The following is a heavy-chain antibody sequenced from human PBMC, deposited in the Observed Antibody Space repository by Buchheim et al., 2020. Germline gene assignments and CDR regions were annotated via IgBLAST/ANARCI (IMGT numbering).Heavy chain of an antibody. CDR2: IKQDGSEK. V-gene: IGHV3-7*03. J-gene: IGHJ6*02. CDR3: ARDHYGSGSYYMTGYGMDV. D-gene: IGHD3-10*01. CDR1: GFTFSSYW. Sequence: EVQLVESGGGLVQPGGSLRLSCAASGFTFSSYWMSWVRQAPGKGLEWVANIKQDGSEKYYVDSVKGRFTISRDNAKNSLYMQMNSLRAEDTAVYYCARDHYGSGSYYMTGYGMDVWGQGTT.